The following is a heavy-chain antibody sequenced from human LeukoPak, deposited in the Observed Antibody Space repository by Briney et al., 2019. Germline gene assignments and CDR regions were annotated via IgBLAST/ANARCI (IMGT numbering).Heavy chain of an antibody. V-gene: IGHV1-2*02. Sequence: ASVKVSCKASGYTFTGYYMHWVRQAPGQGLEWMGWINPNSGGTNYAQKFQGRVTMTRDTSISTAYMELSRLRSDDTAVYYCARDLDYYDSSGYYPDDDYWGRGTLVTVSS. CDR2: INPNSGGT. D-gene: IGHD3-22*01. J-gene: IGHJ4*02. CDR3: ARDLDYYDSSGYYPDDDY. CDR1: GYTFTGYY.